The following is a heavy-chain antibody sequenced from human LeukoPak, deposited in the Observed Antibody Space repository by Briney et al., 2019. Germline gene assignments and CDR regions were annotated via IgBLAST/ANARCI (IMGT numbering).Heavy chain of an antibody. Sequence: PGGSLRLSCAASGFTFDDYAMHWVRQAPGKGLEWVSGISWNSGSIGYADSVKGRFTISRDNAKNSLYLQMNSLRAEDTALYYYAKDKLDIVATITIGYFDYWGQGTLVTVSS. CDR1: GFTFDDYA. D-gene: IGHD5-12*01. J-gene: IGHJ4*02. V-gene: IGHV3-9*01. CDR2: ISWNSGSI. CDR3: AKDKLDIVATITIGYFDY.